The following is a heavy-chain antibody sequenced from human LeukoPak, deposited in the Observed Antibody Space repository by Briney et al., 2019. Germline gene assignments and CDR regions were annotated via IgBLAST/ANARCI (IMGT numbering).Heavy chain of an antibody. V-gene: IGHV1-8*01. CDR2: MNPNSGNT. Sequence: ASVKVSCKASGYTFTSYDINWVRQATGQGLEWMGWMNPNSGNTGYAQKFQGRVTMTRNTSISTAYMELSSLRSEDTAVYCCARGRYCSSTSCLVPYYYYGMDVWGQGTTVTVSS. CDR1: GYTFTSYD. J-gene: IGHJ6*02. D-gene: IGHD2-2*01. CDR3: ARGRYCSSTSCLVPYYYYGMDV.